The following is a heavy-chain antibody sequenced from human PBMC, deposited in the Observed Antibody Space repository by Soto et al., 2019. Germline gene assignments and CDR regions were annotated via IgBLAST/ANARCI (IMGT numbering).Heavy chain of an antibody. V-gene: IGHV5-51*01. CDR2: TYPGDSDA. CDR3: ARPNSPYYGVDV. J-gene: IGHJ6*02. CDR1: GYSFTTYW. Sequence: GESLKISCKGSGYSFTTYWIAWVRQKPGKGLEWMGITYPGDSDARYSPSFQGQVTFSVDKSITTAYLQWTNLKASDTAMYYCARPNSPYYGVDVWGQGTTVTVSS.